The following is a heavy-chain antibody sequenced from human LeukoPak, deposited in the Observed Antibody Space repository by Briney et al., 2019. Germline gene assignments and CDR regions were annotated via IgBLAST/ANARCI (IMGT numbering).Heavy chain of an antibody. D-gene: IGHD2-15*01. J-gene: IGHJ4*02. Sequence: GGSLRLSCAASGFTFSSYAMHWVRQAPGKGLEWVAVISYDGSNKYYADSVKGRFTISRDNSKNTLYLQMDSLRAEDTAVYYCARDRECSGGSCLLDYWGQGTLVTVSS. CDR1: GFTFSSYA. V-gene: IGHV3-30-3*01. CDR3: ARDRECSGGSCLLDY. CDR2: ISYDGSNK.